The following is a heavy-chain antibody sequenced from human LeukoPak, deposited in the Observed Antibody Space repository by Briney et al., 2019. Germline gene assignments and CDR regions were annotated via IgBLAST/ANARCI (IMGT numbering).Heavy chain of an antibody. V-gene: IGHV3-23*01. Sequence: GGSLRLSCAASGFDFSNYVMSWVRQAPGKGLEWVSFISGSGGSTNYADSVKGRFAISRDNSENTLYLQLNSLRAEDTAVYYCAKYKSYYFDYWGQGTLVTVSS. CDR3: AKYKSYYFDY. CDR1: GFDFSNYV. J-gene: IGHJ4*02. D-gene: IGHD1-14*01. CDR2: ISGSGGST.